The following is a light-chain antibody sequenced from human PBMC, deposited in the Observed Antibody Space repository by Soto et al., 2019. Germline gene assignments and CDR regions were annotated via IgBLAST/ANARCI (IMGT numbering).Light chain of an antibody. V-gene: IGLV2-23*02. CDR3: CSYAGDSTYV. Sequence: QSVLTQPASVSGSPGQSITISCTGTSRDVGKYNLVSWYQQHPGKTPKFMIYEVIKRPSGVSNRFSGSKSGNTASLTISGLQADDEADYYCCSYAGDSTYVFGTGTKLTVL. CDR1: SRDVGKYNL. CDR2: EVI. J-gene: IGLJ1*01.